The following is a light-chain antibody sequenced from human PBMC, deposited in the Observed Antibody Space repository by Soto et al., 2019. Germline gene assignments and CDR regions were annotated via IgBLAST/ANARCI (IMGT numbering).Light chain of an antibody. CDR1: SNDIGAYNY. J-gene: IGLJ2*01. CDR2: EVT. Sequence: QSALTQPASVSGSPGQSITISFTGTSNDIGAYNYVSWYQQYPGKVPTLLIYEVTFRPSGVSNRFSGSKSGNTASLTISGLQTEDEADYYCGSYASATLIFGGGTKLTVL. CDR3: GSYASATLI. V-gene: IGLV2-14*01.